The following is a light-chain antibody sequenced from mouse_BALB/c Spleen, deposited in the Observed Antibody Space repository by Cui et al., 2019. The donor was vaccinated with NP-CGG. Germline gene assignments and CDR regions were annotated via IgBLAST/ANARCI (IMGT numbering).Light chain of an antibody. V-gene: IGLV1*01. CDR1: TGAVTTSNY. CDR3: ALWYSNHWV. CDR2: GTN. Sequence: QAVVTQESALTTSPGETVTLTCRSSTGAVTTSNYANWVQEKPDHLFTGLIGGTNNRAPGVPARFSGSLIGDKAALTITGAQTEDEAIYFCALWYSNHWVIGGGTKLTFL. J-gene: IGLJ1*01.